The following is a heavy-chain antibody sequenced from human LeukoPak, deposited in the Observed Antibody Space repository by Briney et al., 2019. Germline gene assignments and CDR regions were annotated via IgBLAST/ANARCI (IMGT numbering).Heavy chain of an antibody. J-gene: IGHJ4*02. V-gene: IGHV4-34*01. CDR2: IYYSGST. Sequence: PSETLSLTCAIYCGSFSGYYWSWIRQPPGKGLEWIGGIYYSGSTYYNPSLKSRVTISVDTSKNQLSLKLSYVSAADTAVYYCARQNAEFDYWGQGTLVTVSS. CDR1: CGSFSGYY. CDR3: ARQNAEFDY.